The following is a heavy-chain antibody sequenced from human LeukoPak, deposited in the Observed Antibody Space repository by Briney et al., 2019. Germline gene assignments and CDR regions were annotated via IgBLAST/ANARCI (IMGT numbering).Heavy chain of an antibody. D-gene: IGHD4/OR15-4a*01. CDR3: ARRVLDYFEH. Sequence: GESLKISCKGSGYSFTSYWIGWVRQIPGKGLEWMGIIYPGDSDTRYSPSFQGQVTISVDKSISTAYVQWSSLKASDTAMYYCARRVLDYFEHWGQGTLVTVSS. V-gene: IGHV5-51*01. CDR1: GYSFTSYW. CDR2: IYPGDSDT. J-gene: IGHJ4*02.